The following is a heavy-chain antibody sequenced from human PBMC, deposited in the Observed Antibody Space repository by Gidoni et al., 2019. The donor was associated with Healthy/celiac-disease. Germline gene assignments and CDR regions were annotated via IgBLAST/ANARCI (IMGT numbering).Heavy chain of an antibody. D-gene: IGHD6-13*01. CDR2: IYSGGST. J-gene: IGHJ4*02. V-gene: IGHV3-53*02. CDR3: ARAQSSSWSFDY. Sequence: EVQLVETGGGLIQPGGSLRLPCAASAFTVSSNYMGWVRQAPGKGLEWVSVIYSGGSTYYADSVKGRFTISRDNSKNTLYLQMNSLRAEDTAVYYCARAQSSSWSFDYWGQGTLVTVSS. CDR1: AFTVSSNY.